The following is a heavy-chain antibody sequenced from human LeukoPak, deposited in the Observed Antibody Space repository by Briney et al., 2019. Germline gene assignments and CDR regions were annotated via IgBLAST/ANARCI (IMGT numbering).Heavy chain of an antibody. Sequence: GASVKVSCKASGYTFTSYGISWVRQAPGQGLEWMGWISAYNGNTNYAQKLQGRVTMTTDTSTSTAYMELRSLRSDDTAVYYCARFGIVVVPAATGFDYWGQGTLVTVSS. CDR2: ISAYNGNT. D-gene: IGHD2-2*01. CDR3: ARFGIVVVPAATGFDY. J-gene: IGHJ4*02. CDR1: GYTFTSYG. V-gene: IGHV1-18*01.